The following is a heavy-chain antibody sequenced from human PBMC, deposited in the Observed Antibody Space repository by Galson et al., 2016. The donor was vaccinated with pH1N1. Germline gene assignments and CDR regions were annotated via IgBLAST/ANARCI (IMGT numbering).Heavy chain of an antibody. J-gene: IGHJ4*02. Sequence: SETLSLTCTVSGGSVSNNYYSWIRQSPGKGLEWNAYIYYNGNTKYNPSLKSRFTISLDTSKNQVSLNLTSVTAADTAIYYCAKEGASRSAGYFESWGQGALVTVSS. D-gene: IGHD1-26*01. CDR1: GGSVSNNY. CDR2: IYYNGNT. CDR3: AKEGASRSAGYFES. V-gene: IGHV4-59*02.